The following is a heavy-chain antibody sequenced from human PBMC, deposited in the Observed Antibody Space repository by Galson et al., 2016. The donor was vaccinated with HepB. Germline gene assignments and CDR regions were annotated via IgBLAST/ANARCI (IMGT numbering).Heavy chain of an antibody. D-gene: IGHD3-22*01. CDR3: ARGHPDRPNRKASDI. J-gene: IGHJ3*02. CDR2: ISGYDGST. Sequence: SVKVSCKASGYPFINYGINWLRQAPGQGLEWMGWISGYDGSTTYAQKFQARITMTADTSTSTAYMELRSLRSDDTAIYFCARGHPDRPNRKASDIWGQGKMGTVSS. CDR1: GYPFINYG. V-gene: IGHV1-18*01.